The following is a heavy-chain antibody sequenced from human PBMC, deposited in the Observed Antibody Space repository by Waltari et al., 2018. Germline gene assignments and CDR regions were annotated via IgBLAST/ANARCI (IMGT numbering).Heavy chain of an antibody. CDR3: ARGLGKFYCSSTSCRGRFFDY. J-gene: IGHJ4*02. V-gene: IGHV4-34*01. Sequence: QVQLQQWGAGLLKPSETLSLTCAVYGGSFSGYYWSWIRQPPGNGLEWIGEINHSGSTNYNPSLKSRVTISVDTSKNQFSLKLSSVTAADTAVYYCARGLGKFYCSSTSCRGRFFDYWGQGTLVTVSS. CDR2: INHSGST. D-gene: IGHD2-2*01. CDR1: GGSFSGYY.